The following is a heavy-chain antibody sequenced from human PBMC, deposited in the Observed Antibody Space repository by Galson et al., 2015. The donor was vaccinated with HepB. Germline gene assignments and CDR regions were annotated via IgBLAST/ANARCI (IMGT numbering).Heavy chain of an antibody. D-gene: IGHD1-1*01. CDR3: ARLVGERAVVDY. V-gene: IGHV4-38-2*02. CDR1: GYSISSGYY. J-gene: IGHJ4*02. CDR2: IYHSGST. Sequence: ETLSLTCTVSGYSISSGYYWGWIRQPPGKGLEWIGSIYHSGSTYYNPSLKSRVTTSIDTSKNQFSLSLSSVTAADTAIYYCARLVGERAVVDYWGQGTLVTVSS.